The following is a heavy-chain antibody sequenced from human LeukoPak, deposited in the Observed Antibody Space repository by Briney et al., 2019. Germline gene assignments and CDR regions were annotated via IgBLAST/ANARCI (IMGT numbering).Heavy chain of an antibody. CDR3: ARDGFRVTTTFTYYYYYYMDV. CDR2: INPHTGAT. J-gene: IGHJ6*03. V-gene: IGHV1-2*02. CDR1: GYRFTGYH. D-gene: IGHD4-11*01. Sequence: ASVKVSCKASGYRFTGYHIHWVRQAPGQGLEWMGWINPHTGATNYAQKFQGRVTMTRDTSVSTASMEPNRLKSDDTAVYYCARDGFRVTTTFTYYYYYYMDVWGEGTTVAVSS.